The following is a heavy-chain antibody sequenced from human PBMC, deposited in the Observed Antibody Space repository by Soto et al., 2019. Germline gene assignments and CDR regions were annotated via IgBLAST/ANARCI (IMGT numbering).Heavy chain of an antibody. CDR1: GFSFSSYG. CDR3: ATNNWDFFDF. J-gene: IGHJ4*02. CDR2: IWNDSSNK. D-gene: IGHD1-20*01. Sequence: GGSLRLSCAASGFSFSSYGMHWVRQAPGKGLEWVAVIWNDSSNKLYPDSVRGRFTVSRDNSESTLFLQMNSLRAEDTAVYYCATNNWDFFDFWGQGALVTGSA. V-gene: IGHV3-33*03.